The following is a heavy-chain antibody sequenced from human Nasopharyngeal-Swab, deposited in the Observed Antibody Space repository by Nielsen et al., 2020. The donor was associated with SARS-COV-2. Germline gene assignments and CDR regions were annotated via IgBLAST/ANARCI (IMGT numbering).Heavy chain of an antibody. V-gene: IGHV3-21*01. CDR2: ISSSSSYI. Sequence: GESLKISCAASGFTFSSYSMNWVRQAPGKGLEWVSSISSSSSYIYYADSVKGRFTISRDNAKNSLYLQMNSLRAEDTAVYYCARGPTAYYYYGMDVWGQGTTVTVSS. CDR3: ARGPTAYYYYGMDV. J-gene: IGHJ6*02. CDR1: GFTFSSYS.